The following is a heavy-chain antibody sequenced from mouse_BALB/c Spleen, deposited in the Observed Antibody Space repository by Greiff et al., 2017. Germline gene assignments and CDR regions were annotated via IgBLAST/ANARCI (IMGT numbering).Heavy chain of an antibody. Sequence: QVQLKQSGAELAKPGASVKMSCKASGYTFTSYWMHWVKQRPGQGLEWIGYINPSTGYTEYNQKFKDKATLTADKSSSTAYMQLSSLTSEDSAVYYCARWLLRIRYFDVWGAGTTVTVSS. CDR1: GYTFTSYW. CDR2: INPSTGYT. CDR3: ARWLLRIRYFDV. D-gene: IGHD2-3*01. V-gene: IGHV1-7*01. J-gene: IGHJ1*01.